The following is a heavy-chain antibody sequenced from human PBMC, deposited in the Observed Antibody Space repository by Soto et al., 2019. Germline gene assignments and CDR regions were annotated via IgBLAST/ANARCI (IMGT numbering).Heavy chain of an antibody. V-gene: IGHV4-31*03. CDR2: IYYSGST. J-gene: IGHJ6*02. D-gene: IGHD1-1*01. Sequence: SETLSLTCTVSGGSISSGGYYWSWIRQHPGKGLEWIGYIYYSGSTYYNPSLKSRVTISVDTSKNQFSLKLSSVTAADTAVYYCARALSTRDYYYGMDVWGQGTTVTVSS. CDR3: ARALSTRDYYYGMDV. CDR1: GGSISSGGYY.